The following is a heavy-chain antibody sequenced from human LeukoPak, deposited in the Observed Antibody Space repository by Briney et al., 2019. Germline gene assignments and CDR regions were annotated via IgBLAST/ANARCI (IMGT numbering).Heavy chain of an antibody. V-gene: IGHV3-48*01. D-gene: IGHD3-22*01. CDR2: ISSGSRTI. Sequence: PGGSLRLSCAASGFTFSSYSMNWVRQAPGKGLEWVSYISSGSRTIYYADSVKGRFTISRDNSKNTLYLQMNSLRAEDTAVYYCAKGIRGYYDSRDDAFDIWGQGTMVTVSS. CDR1: GFTFSSYS. CDR3: AKGIRGYYDSRDDAFDI. J-gene: IGHJ3*02.